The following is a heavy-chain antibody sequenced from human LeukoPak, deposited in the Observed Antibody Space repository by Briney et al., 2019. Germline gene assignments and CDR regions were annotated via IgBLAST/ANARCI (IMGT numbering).Heavy chain of an antibody. V-gene: IGHV4-30-2*01. J-gene: IGHJ6*03. CDR3: ARTPATTASYMDV. CDR2: IYHSGNT. Sequence: SETLSLTCTVSGYSISSGGYYWSWIRQPPGKGLEWIGYIYHSGNTYYNPSLKSRVTISVDRSKNQFSLKLNSVTAADTAVYYCARTPATTASYMDVWGKGTTVTVSS. D-gene: IGHD4-11*01. CDR1: GYSISSGGYY.